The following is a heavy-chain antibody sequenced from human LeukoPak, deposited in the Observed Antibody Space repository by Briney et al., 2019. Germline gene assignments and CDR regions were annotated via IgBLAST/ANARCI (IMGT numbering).Heavy chain of an antibody. CDR1: GGTFSSYA. J-gene: IGHJ6*02. D-gene: IGHD6-13*01. CDR3: ASRHLEPYSSSMYVGMDV. V-gene: IGHV1-69*01. CDR2: IIPIFGTA. Sequence: ASVKVSCKASGGTFSSYAISWVRQAPGQGLEWMGGIIPIFGTANYAQKFQGRVTITADESTSTAYMELSSLRSEDTAVYYCASRHLEPYSSSMYVGMDVWGQGTTVTVSS.